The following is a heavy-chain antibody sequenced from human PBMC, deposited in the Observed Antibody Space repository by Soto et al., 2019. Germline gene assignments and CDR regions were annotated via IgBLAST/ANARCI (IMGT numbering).Heavy chain of an antibody. D-gene: IGHD1-26*01. CDR1: GESISRRSYY. Sequence: PSVTLSLNCPVAGESISRRSYYQGQIRPPPGKGLEWIGSIYYSGSTYYNPSLKSRVTISVDTSKNQFSLKLSSVTPADTAVYYCTRAPVSGSYCFDFWGQGTPVTVSS. V-gene: IGHV4-39*07. CDR2: IYYSGST. J-gene: IGHJ4*02. CDR3: TRAPVSGSYCFDF.